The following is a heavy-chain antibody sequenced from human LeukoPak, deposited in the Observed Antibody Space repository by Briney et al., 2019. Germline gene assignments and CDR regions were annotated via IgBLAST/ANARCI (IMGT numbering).Heavy chain of an antibody. Sequence: SETLSLTCTVSGGSISSYYWSWIRQPPGKGLEWIGYIYYSGSTSYNPSLKSRVTISVDTSKNQFSLKLTSVTAADTAVYYCARTTEGGYTYGYFYYYYMDVWGKGTTVTISS. V-gene: IGHV4-59*01. D-gene: IGHD5-18*01. CDR1: GGSISSYY. J-gene: IGHJ6*03. CDR3: ARTTEGGYTYGYFYYYYMDV. CDR2: IYYSGST.